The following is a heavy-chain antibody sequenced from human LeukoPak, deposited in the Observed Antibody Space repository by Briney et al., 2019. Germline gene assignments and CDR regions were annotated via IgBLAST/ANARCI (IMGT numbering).Heavy chain of an antibody. V-gene: IGHV1-18*01. CDR3: ARDYDILTGPEYFQH. D-gene: IGHD3-9*01. CDR1: GYTFTSYG. CDR2: ISAYNGNT. Sequence: GASVKVSCKASGYTFTSYGISWVRQAPGQGLEWMGWISAYNGNTNYAQKLQGRVTMTTDTSTSTAYMELRRLRSDDTAVYYCARDYDILTGPEYFQHWGQGTLVTVSS. J-gene: IGHJ1*01.